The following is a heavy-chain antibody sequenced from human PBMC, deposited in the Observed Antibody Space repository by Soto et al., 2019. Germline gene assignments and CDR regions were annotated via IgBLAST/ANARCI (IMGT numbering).Heavy chain of an antibody. Sequence: QAHLEQSGAEVKRPGASVKVSCKASGYTFSDFDINWLRQASGQGPEWMGWMNAKSGDTFFAQRFQGKFNMTLDTSLSTAYMEVGSLTSDDTAMYYCARGNTFNYAGFDVWGQGTTVAVSS. CDR2: MNAKSGDT. V-gene: IGHV1-8*01. CDR3: ARGNTFNYAGFDV. J-gene: IGHJ6*02. CDR1: GYTFSDFD. D-gene: IGHD3-16*01.